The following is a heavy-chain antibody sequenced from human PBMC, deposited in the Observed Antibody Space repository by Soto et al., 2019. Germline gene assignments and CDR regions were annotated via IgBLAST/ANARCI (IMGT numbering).Heavy chain of an antibody. J-gene: IGHJ4*01. V-gene: IGHV4-4*07. CDR3: ARDGEYTSGWYIFDY. Sequence: SETLSLTCTVSGDSIGSYFWSWIRQPPGKGLEWIGRMYITGTTNYNPSHKNRVTISVDASKNQFSLKGKSVTAADTAVYCWARDGEYTSGWYIFDYWGLGTLVTVSS. CDR2: MYITGTT. CDR1: GDSIGSYF. D-gene: IGHD6-19*01.